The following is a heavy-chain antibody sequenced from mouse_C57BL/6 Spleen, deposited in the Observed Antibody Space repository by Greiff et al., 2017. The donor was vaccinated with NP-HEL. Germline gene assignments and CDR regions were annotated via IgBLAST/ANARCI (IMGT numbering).Heavy chain of an antibody. Sequence: EVQLQQSGPVLVKPGASVKMSCKASGYTFTDYYMNWVKQSHGKSLEWIGVINPYNGGTSYNPKFKGKATLTVDKSSSTAYMELNSLTSGDSAVYYCADYGSSYGYAMDYWGQGTSVTVSS. CDR1: GYTFTDYY. CDR2: INPYNGGT. V-gene: IGHV1-19*01. J-gene: IGHJ4*01. CDR3: ADYGSSYGYAMDY. D-gene: IGHD1-1*01.